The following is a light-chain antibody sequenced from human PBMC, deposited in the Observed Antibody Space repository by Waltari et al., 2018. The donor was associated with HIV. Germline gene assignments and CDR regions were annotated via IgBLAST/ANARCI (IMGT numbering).Light chain of an antibody. CDR1: TSNIETQW. J-gene: IGLJ3*02. V-gene: IGLV1-47*01. Sequence: QSVLTQPPSASGTPGQTVTISCSGSTSNIETQWVYWYQQLPGTAPKLLIYRNYKRPSGVPYRFSVTKSGASASLVISGLRSEDEADYYCEAWDSTLKETLFGGGTKLTVL. CDR3: EAWDSTLKETL. CDR2: RNY.